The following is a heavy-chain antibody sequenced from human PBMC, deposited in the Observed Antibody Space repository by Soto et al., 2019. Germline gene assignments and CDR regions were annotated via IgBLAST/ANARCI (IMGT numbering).Heavy chain of an antibody. V-gene: IGHV3-49*03. Sequence: GGSLRLSCTASGFTFGDYAMSWFRQAPGKGLEWVGFIRSKAYGGTTEYAASVKGRFTISRDDSKSIAYLQMNSLKTEDTAVYYCTRDVYDVVVVAATTRFDYWGQGTLVTVSS. D-gene: IGHD2-15*01. J-gene: IGHJ4*02. CDR1: GFTFGDYA. CDR3: TRDVYDVVVVAATTRFDY. CDR2: IRSKAYGGTT.